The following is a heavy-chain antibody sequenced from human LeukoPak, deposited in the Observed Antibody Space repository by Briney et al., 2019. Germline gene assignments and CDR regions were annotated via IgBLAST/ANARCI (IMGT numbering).Heavy chain of an antibody. CDR1: GGSISSGGYY. V-gene: IGHV4-31*03. Sequence: SETLSLTCTVSGGSISSGGYYWSWIRQHPGKGLEWIGYIYYSGSTYYNPSLKSRVTISVDTSKNQFSLKLSSVTAADTAVYYCARCDSSGCFDYWGQGTLVTVSS. CDR2: IYYSGST. J-gene: IGHJ4*02. CDR3: ARCDSSGCFDY. D-gene: IGHD3-22*01.